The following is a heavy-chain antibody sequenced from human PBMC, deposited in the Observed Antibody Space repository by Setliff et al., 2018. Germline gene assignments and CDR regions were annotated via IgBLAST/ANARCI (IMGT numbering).Heavy chain of an antibody. D-gene: IGHD3-22*01. CDR1: GHIFSSYG. CDR2: INNYNMNT. V-gene: IGHV1-18*01. Sequence: GASVKVSCKTSGHIFSSYGITWVRQAPGQGLEWMGWINNYNMNTNYPQKFLGRVTMTTDTSTSTAYMELRSLRPDDTAVYYCARINFYVSSGYYYASDNWGQGTLVTVSS. CDR3: ARINFYVSSGYYYASDN. J-gene: IGHJ4*02.